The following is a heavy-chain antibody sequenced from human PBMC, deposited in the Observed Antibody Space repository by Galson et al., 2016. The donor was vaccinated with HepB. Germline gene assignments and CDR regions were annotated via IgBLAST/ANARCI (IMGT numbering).Heavy chain of an antibody. CDR3: ARGGGYGDNFGSGTGIFDI. V-gene: IGHV4-59*01. CDR2: VYYSGGT. CDR1: VGSISNYY. J-gene: IGHJ3*02. Sequence: ETLSLTCTVSVGSISNYYWSWIRQPPGKELEWIGYVYYSGGTNYNPSLKSRVSISIDTSNNYFSLELSSVTAADTAVYYCARGGGYGDNFGSGTGIFDIWGQGTMVAVSS. D-gene: IGHD4-17*01.